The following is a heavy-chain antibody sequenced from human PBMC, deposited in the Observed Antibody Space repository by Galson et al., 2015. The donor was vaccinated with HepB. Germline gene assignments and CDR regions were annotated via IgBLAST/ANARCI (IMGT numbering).Heavy chain of an antibody. CDR2: ISAYNGNT. V-gene: IGHV1-18*04. D-gene: IGHD6-6*01. CDR1: GYTFTSYG. CDR3: ARDPGIAARPFWSYYYYGMDV. Sequence: SVKVSCKASGYTFTSYGISWVRQAPGQGLEWMGWISAYNGNTNYAQKLQGRVTMTTDTSTSTAYMELRSLRSDDTAVYYCARDPGIAARPFWSYYYYGMDVWGQGTTVTVSS. J-gene: IGHJ6*02.